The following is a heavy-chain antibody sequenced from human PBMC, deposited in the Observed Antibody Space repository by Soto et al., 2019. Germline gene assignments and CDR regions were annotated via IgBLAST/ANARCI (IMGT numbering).Heavy chain of an antibody. J-gene: IGHJ6*02. V-gene: IGHV1-18*01. CDR1: GYTFTSYG. Sequence: QVQLVQSGAEVKKPGASVTVSCKASGYTFTSYGISWVRQAPGQGLEWMGWISAYNGNTNYAQKLQGRVTMITDTSTSTAYMELRSLRSDDTAVYYCARDDYEPYYYYGMDVWGQGTTVTVSS. CDR3: ARDDYEPYYYYGMDV. D-gene: IGHD3-16*01. CDR2: ISAYNGNT.